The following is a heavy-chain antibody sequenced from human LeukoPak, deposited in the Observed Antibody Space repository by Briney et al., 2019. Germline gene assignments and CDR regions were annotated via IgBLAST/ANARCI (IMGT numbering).Heavy chain of an antibody. D-gene: IGHD4-17*01. Sequence: PSETLSLTCDVYGGSFSGYFWTWFRQPPGKGLEWIGEIRQSGSQIYKPSLKSRVTISVDTSKNQFSLKLTSMTAADTAVYYCAVSTVKVTTRTLDHWSQGTLVTVSS. J-gene: IGHJ4*02. V-gene: IGHV4-34*01. CDR1: GGSFSGYF. CDR3: AVSTVKVTTRTLDH. CDR2: IRQSGSQ.